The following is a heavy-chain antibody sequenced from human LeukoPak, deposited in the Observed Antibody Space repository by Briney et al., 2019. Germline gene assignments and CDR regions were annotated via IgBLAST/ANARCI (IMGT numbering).Heavy chain of an antibody. D-gene: IGHD5-12*01. CDR2: IRSSGDDT. J-gene: IGHJ4*02. Sequence: PGGSLRLTCAASGFIFRNYAMQWVRQAPGKGLEYVSAIRSSGDDTYYGDSVKGRFTISRDNSKNTLSLQKSSLRVEDTAVYYCVREERGLAIDYWGQGTLVTVSS. V-gene: IGHV3-64*02. CDR3: VREERGLAIDY. CDR1: GFIFRNYA.